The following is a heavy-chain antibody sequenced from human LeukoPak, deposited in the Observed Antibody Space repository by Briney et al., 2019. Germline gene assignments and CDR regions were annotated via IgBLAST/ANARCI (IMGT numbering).Heavy chain of an antibody. CDR1: GYTFTSYD. V-gene: IGHV1-8*01. CDR3: ARGGEWELLAY. CDR2: MNPNSGNT. Sequence: ASVKVSCKASGYTFTSYDINWVRQATGQGLEWMGWMNPNSGNTGYAKKFQGRVTMTRNSSISTAYIELSSLRSEDTAVYYCARGGEWELLAYWGQGTLVTVSS. J-gene: IGHJ4*02. D-gene: IGHD1-26*01.